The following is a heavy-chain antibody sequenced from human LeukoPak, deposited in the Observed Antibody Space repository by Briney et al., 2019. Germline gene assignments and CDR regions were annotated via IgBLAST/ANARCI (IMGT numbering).Heavy chain of an antibody. D-gene: IGHD1-26*01. CDR2: IIPLYGTT. CDR1: GGTFSSYA. CDR3: ARYSGTYLLV. Sequence: SVKVSCKASGGTFSSYAVSWVRQAPGQGLEWMGGIIPLYGTTSYAQNFQGRVAITADESTGTVYMEMSSLRSEDTAMYYCARYSGTYLLVWGQGTLVTVAS. V-gene: IGHV1-69*13. J-gene: IGHJ4*02.